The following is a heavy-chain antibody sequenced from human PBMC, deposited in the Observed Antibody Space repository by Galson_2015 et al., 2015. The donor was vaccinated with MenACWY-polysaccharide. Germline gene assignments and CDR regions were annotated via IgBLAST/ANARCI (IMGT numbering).Heavy chain of an antibody. D-gene: IGHD4-23*01. V-gene: IGHV6-1*01. Sequence: CAISGDSVSSNSAAWNWIRQSPSRGLEWLGRTYYRSKWYNDYAVSVKSRITINPDTSKNQFSLQLNPVTPEDTAVYYCTVNYGGNSGDAFDIWGQGTMVTVSS. CDR2: TYYRSKWYN. CDR3: TVNYGGNSGDAFDI. CDR1: GDSVSSNSAA. J-gene: IGHJ3*02.